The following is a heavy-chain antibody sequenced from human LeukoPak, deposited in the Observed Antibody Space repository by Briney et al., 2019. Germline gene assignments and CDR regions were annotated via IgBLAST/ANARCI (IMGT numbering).Heavy chain of an antibody. CDR2: ISAYNGNT. Sequence: ASVKASCKASGYTFTSYGISWVRQAPGQGLEWMGWISAYNGNTNYAQKLQGRVTMTTDTSTSTAYMELRSLRSDDTAVYYCARDRRFASTPNTNWFDPWGQGTLVTVSS. CDR1: GYTFTSYG. D-gene: IGHD3-10*01. J-gene: IGHJ5*02. V-gene: IGHV1-18*01. CDR3: ARDRRFASTPNTNWFDP.